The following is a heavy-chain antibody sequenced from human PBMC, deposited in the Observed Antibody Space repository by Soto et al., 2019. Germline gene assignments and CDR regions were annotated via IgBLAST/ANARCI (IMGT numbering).Heavy chain of an antibody. D-gene: IGHD6-19*01. CDR2: TYYRSKWYN. Sequence: QSQTLSLTCAISGDSVSSNSAAWNWIRQSPSRGLEWLGRTYYRSKWYNDYAVSVKSRITINPDTSKNQFSLQLNSVTPEDTAVYYCASGIAVAGNDAFDIWGQGTMVTVSS. CDR1: GDSVSSNSAA. CDR3: ASGIAVAGNDAFDI. V-gene: IGHV6-1*01. J-gene: IGHJ3*02.